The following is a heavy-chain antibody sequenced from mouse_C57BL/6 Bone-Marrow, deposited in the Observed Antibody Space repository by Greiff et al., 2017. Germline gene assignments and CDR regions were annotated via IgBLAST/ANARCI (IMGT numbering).Heavy chain of an antibody. CDR3: ARQGLLRRDCYAMDY. J-gene: IGHJ4*01. CDR2: IYPSDSET. V-gene: IGHV1-61*01. Sequence: VQLQQPGAELVRPGSSVKLSCKASGYTFTSYWMDWVKQRPGQGLEWIGNIYPSDSETHYNQKFKDKATLTVDKSSSTAYMQLSSLTSEGSAVYYCARQGLLRRDCYAMDYWGQGTTVTVSS. D-gene: IGHD1-1*01. CDR1: GYTFTSYW.